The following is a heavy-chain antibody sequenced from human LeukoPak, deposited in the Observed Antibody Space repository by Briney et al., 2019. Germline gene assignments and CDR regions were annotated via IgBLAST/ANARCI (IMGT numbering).Heavy chain of an antibody. CDR1: GFTLSSYW. Sequence: GGSLRLSCAASGFTLSSYWMSWVRQGPGKGLEWVANIKQDGSEKDYVDSVKGRFTISRDNAKNSLYLQMNSLRVEDTAVYYCASSVFSFSGSQWDPFDIWGQGTMVTVSS. V-gene: IGHV3-7*01. CDR2: IKQDGSEK. J-gene: IGHJ3*02. CDR3: ASSVFSFSGSQWDPFDI. D-gene: IGHD6-19*01.